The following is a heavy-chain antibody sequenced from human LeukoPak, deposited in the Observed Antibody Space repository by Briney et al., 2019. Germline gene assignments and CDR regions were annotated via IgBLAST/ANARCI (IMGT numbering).Heavy chain of an antibody. V-gene: IGHV1-18*01. CDR3: AREMHYDFWSAYYYMDV. D-gene: IGHD3-3*01. Sequence: ASVKVSCKASGYTFTSYGISWVRQAPGQGLEWMGWISAYNGNTNYAQKLQGRVTMTTDTSTSTAYMELRSLRSDDTAVYYCAREMHYDFWSAYYYMDVWGKGTTVTVSS. CDR1: GYTFTSYG. J-gene: IGHJ6*03. CDR2: ISAYNGNT.